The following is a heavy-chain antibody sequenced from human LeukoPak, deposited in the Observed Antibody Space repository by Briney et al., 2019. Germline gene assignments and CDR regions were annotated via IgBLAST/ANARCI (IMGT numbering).Heavy chain of an antibody. CDR1: GCSISGYY. Sequence: SETLSLTCTVSGCSISGYYWTWVRQPAGKGLEWICRIHTSGSTSYHPSLRSRVAMSVDPSNNQFSLKMTSVTAADTAVYYCARGLTGSYYFDYWGQGTLVTVSP. V-gene: IGHV4-4*07. D-gene: IGHD1-26*01. CDR2: IHTSGST. J-gene: IGHJ4*02. CDR3: ARGLTGSYYFDY.